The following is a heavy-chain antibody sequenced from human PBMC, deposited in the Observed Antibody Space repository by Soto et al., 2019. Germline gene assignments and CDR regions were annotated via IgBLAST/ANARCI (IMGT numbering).Heavy chain of an antibody. CDR3: VRQGFGALHGLVDV. V-gene: IGHV3-66*04. D-gene: IGHD3-10*01. CDR1: GFTVSTNF. Sequence: PGGSLRLSCAASGFTVSTNFMTWVRQAPGKGLEWVSVIYSGGSTFYADSVKGRFTITRDNSENTLYFQMNSLRAEDTAVYYCVRQGFGALHGLVDVWGQGTTVTVSS. J-gene: IGHJ6*02. CDR2: IYSGGST.